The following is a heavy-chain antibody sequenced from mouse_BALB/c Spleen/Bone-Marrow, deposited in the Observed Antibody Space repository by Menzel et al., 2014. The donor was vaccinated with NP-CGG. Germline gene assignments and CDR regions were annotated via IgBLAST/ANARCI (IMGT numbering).Heavy chain of an antibody. Sequence: EVQVVESGDGLVQPGGSPKLSCTASGFDFSRYWMSWVRQAPGKGLQWIGEINPESSTINYTPSLKDKFIISRDNAKNTLYLQMNKVRSEDTALYYCARLTYYGLSDYWGQGTTLTVSS. J-gene: IGHJ2*01. D-gene: IGHD1-2*01. CDR3: ARLTYYGLSDY. CDR1: GFDFSRYW. CDR2: INPESSTI. V-gene: IGHV4-1*02.